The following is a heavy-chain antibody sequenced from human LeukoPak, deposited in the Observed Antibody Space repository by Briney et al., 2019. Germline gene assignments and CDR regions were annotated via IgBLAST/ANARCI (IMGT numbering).Heavy chain of an antibody. CDR2: INTNTGNP. CDR3: ARTQWGYGRYGMDV. D-gene: IGHD3-16*01. Sequence: ASVTVSCKASGYTFTSYAMNWVRQAPGQGLEWMGWINTNTGNPTYAQGFTGRFVFSLDTSVSTAYLQISSLKAEDTAVYYCARTQWGYGRYGMDVWGQGTTVTVSS. J-gene: IGHJ6*02. CDR1: GYTFTSYA. V-gene: IGHV7-4-1*02.